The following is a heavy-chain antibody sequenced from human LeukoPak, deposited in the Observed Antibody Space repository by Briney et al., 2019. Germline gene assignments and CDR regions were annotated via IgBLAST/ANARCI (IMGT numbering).Heavy chain of an antibody. CDR3: ARETSGTYYNPLGYMDV. CDR2: IFTSGIT. Sequence: PSETLSLTCTVSGGSISIYYWNWIRQPAGKGLEWIGRIFTSGITNYNPSLKSRVTMSVDTSKNQFSLDLSSVIAADTAIYYCARETSGTYYNPLGYMDVWGKGTTVTVSS. J-gene: IGHJ6*03. D-gene: IGHD3-10*01. V-gene: IGHV4-4*07. CDR1: GGSISIYY.